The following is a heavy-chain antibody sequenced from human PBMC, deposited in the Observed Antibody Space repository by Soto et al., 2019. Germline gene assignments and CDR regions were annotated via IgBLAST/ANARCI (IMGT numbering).Heavy chain of an antibody. Sequence: QVQLVQSGAEVKKPGSSVKVSCKASGGTFSSYTISWVRQAPGQGLEWMGRIIPILGIANYAQKFQGRVTITADKSTSXVYXEXISLRSEDTAVYYCARDLEGDCSSTSCYALVSWFDPWGQGTLVTVSS. D-gene: IGHD2-2*01. V-gene: IGHV1-69*08. CDR3: ARDLEGDCSSTSCYALVSWFDP. CDR1: GGTFSSYT. CDR2: IIPILGIA. J-gene: IGHJ5*02.